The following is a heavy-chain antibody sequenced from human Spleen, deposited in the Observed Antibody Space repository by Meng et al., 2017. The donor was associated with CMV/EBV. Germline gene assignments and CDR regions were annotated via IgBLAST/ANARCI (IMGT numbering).Heavy chain of an antibody. CDR3: AAIYSGSYYYYYGMDV. V-gene: IGHV1-8*01. D-gene: IGHD1-26*01. Sequence: ASVKVSCKASGYTFTSYDINWVRQATGQGLERMGWMNPNSGNTGYAQKFQGRVTMTRNTSISTAYMELSSLRSEDTAVYYCAAIYSGSYYYYYGMDVWGQGTTVTVSS. J-gene: IGHJ6*02. CDR2: MNPNSGNT. CDR1: GYTFTSYD.